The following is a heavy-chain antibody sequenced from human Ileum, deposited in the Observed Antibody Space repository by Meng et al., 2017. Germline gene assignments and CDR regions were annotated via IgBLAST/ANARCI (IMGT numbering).Heavy chain of an antibody. D-gene: IGHD7-27*01. Sequence: QVQLPASGPGLVRPSETLSLICTVSGGSVSTSDYQWGWIRQPPGKGLEWIGYAGTNYNPSLKSRVTISVDTSKRQFSLKLTSVTAADTAVYYCARDHWGSLDYWGQGILVTVSS. V-gene: IGHV4-61*08. CDR1: GGSVSTSDYQ. J-gene: IGHJ4*02. CDR2: AGT. CDR3: ARDHWGSLDY.